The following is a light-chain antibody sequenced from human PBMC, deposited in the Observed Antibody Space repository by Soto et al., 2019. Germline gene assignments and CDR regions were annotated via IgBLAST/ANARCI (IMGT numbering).Light chain of an antibody. CDR1: QSVSSY. CDR2: DAS. Sequence: EIVLTQSPATLSLSPGESATLSCRASQSVSSYLAWYQHKPGLAPRLLIYDASIRATGIPARFSGSGSWTDFTLTISSLEPEDFAIYYCQQRSNWPPYTFGQGTKLEIK. V-gene: IGKV3-11*01. CDR3: QQRSNWPPYT. J-gene: IGKJ2*01.